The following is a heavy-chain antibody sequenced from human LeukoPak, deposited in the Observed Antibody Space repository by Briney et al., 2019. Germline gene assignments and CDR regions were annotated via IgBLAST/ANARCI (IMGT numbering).Heavy chain of an antibody. Sequence: GGSLRFSCAASGFTFSSYGMHWVRQAPGKGLEWVAVIWYDGSNKYYADSVKGRFTISRDNSKNTLYLQMNSLRAEDTAVYYCAGATGYYYYGMDVWGQGTTVTVSS. CDR3: AGATGYYYYGMDV. J-gene: IGHJ6*02. CDR1: GFTFSSYG. V-gene: IGHV3-33*01. D-gene: IGHD2-8*02. CDR2: IWYDGSNK.